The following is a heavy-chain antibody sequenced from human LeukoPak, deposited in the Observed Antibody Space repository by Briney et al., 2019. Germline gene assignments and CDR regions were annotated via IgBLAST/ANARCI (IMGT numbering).Heavy chain of an antibody. CDR1: GDSVSSNSAA. J-gene: IGHJ4*02. CDR2: TYYRSKWNY. CDR3: ARIGVSAPIY. D-gene: IGHD5/OR15-5a*01. V-gene: IGHV6-1*01. Sequence: SQTLSLTCAISGDSVSSNSAAWSWIRQSPSRGLEWLGRTYYRSKWNYDYAFSVESRMTINPDTSENQFSLQLSSVTPEDTAVYYCARIGVSAPIYWGQGTLVTVSS.